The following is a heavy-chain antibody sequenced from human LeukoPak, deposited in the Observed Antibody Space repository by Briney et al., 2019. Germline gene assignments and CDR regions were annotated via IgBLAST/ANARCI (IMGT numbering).Heavy chain of an antibody. D-gene: IGHD2-15*01. CDR2: ISSSSSYT. CDR3: ARLYCSGGSCYPYFDY. V-gene: IGHV3-11*03. J-gene: IGHJ4*02. Sequence: GGSLRLSCAASGFTFSDYYMSWIRQAPGKGLEGVSYISSSSSYTNYADSVKGRFTISRDNAKNSLYLQMNSLRAEDTAVYYCARLYCSGGSCYPYFDYWGQGTLVTVSS. CDR1: GFTFSDYY.